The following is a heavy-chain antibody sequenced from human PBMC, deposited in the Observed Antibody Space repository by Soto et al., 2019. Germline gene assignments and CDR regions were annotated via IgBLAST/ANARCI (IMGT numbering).Heavy chain of an antibody. J-gene: IGHJ6*02. CDR1: GFTFSSYS. D-gene: IGHD3-10*01. Sequence: GGSLRLSCAASGFTFSSYSMNWVRQAPGKGLEWVSYISSSSSTIYYADSVKGRFTISRDNAKNSLYLEMNSLGGEDTAVYYCARGPYYYGSGSPYYYYGMDVWGQGTTVNVSS. CDR3: ARGPYYYGSGSPYYYYGMDV. V-gene: IGHV3-48*01. CDR2: ISSSSSTI.